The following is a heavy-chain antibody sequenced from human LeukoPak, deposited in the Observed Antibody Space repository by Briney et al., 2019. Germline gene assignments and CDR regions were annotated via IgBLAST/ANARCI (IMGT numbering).Heavy chain of an antibody. CDR1: GFTFSSHG. D-gene: IGHD3-16*01. CDR3: AKDDDWGRYKH. CDR2: ISPSGGIT. J-gene: IGHJ1*01. V-gene: IGHV3-23*01. Sequence: GGSLRLSCAASGFTFSSHGMNWVREAPGKGLEWGSGISPSGGITYYTDSVKGRFTISRDNPKNTQSLQMNSLRAEDTAVYYCAKDDDWGRYKHWGQGTLVTVSS.